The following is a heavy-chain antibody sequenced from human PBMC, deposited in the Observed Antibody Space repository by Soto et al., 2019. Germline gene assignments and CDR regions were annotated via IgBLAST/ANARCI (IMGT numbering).Heavy chain of an antibody. CDR1: GFTFSSYA. J-gene: IGHJ4*02. D-gene: IGHD3-10*01. Sequence: GGSMRLSCAASGFTFSSYAMSWVRQAPGKGLEWVSAISGSGGSTYYAESVKGRFTISRDNSKNTLYLQMNSLRAEDTAVYYCSKDLTPAYFPLSGSYYGYFDYWGQGTLVTVSS. V-gene: IGHV3-23*01. CDR2: ISGSGGST. CDR3: SKDLTPAYFPLSGSYYGYFDY.